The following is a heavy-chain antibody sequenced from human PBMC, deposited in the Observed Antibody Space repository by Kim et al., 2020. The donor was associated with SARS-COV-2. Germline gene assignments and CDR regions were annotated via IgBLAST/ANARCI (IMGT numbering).Heavy chain of an antibody. V-gene: IGHV4-59*01. CDR1: GGSISSYY. CDR2: IYYSGST. Sequence: SETLSLTCTVSGGSISSYYWSWIRQPPGKGLEWIGYIYYSGSTNYNPSLKSRVTISVDTSKNQFSLKLSSVTAADTAVYYCARLDYGGTAHAFDIWGQGTMVTVSS. D-gene: IGHD4-17*01. CDR3: ARLDYGGTAHAFDI. J-gene: IGHJ3*02.